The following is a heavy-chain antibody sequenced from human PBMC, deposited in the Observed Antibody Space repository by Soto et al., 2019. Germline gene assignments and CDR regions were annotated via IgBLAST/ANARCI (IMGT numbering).Heavy chain of an antibody. D-gene: IGHD3-22*01. CDR2: IYYSGRT. CDR1: GDSINSRSYY. J-gene: IGHJ5*02. V-gene: IGHV4-39*02. CDR3: ARDQGRGYYFDRSGYGPS. Sequence: PSETLSLTCTVTGDSINSRSYYWGWIRQPPGKGLEWIGSIYYSGRTYNNPSLRSRVSMSIDTSKDQFSLKLSSVTAADTAVYYCARDQGRGYYFDRSGYGPSWGQGTLVTVSS.